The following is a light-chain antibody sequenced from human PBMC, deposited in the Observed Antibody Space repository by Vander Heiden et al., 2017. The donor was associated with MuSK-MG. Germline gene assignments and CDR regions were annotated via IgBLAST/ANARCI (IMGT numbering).Light chain of an antibody. Sequence: QSALTQPASVSGSPGQSITISCPGTRSDVGGYNYVSWYQQHPGNAHNLMIYDVSNRPSGVSNRFSGSKSGNTASLTISGLQEEDEADYYCSSYTSSSTLVFGGGTKLTVL. CDR3: SSYTSSSTLV. J-gene: IGLJ2*01. CDR1: RSDVGGYNY. V-gene: IGLV2-14*01. CDR2: DVS.